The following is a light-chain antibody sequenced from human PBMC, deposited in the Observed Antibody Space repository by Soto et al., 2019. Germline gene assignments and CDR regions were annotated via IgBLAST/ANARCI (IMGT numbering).Light chain of an antibody. J-gene: IGLJ1*01. V-gene: IGLV2-14*01. Sequence: QSALTQPASVSGSPGQSVTISCTGTSSDVGAYKYVSWYQQHPGKAPKLMIYEVSSRPSGVSNRFSGSKSGNTASLTISGLQADDEADYYCNSYAGEIIRFVFGTGTKVTVL. CDR1: SSDVGAYKY. CDR2: EVS. CDR3: NSYAGEIIRFV.